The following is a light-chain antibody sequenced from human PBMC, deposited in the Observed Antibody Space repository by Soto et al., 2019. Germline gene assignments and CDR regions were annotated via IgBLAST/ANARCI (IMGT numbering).Light chain of an antibody. V-gene: IGLV1-44*01. Sequence: QSVLTQPPSSSGTPGQRVTISCSGSSANIGSNTVNWLQQVPGTAPKVLIYTNNQRPSGVPDRFSGSKSGTSASLAISGLQSEDEADYYCAAWDVSLSGWVFGGGTKVTVL. CDR1: SANIGSNT. J-gene: IGLJ3*02. CDR2: TNN. CDR3: AAWDVSLSGWV.